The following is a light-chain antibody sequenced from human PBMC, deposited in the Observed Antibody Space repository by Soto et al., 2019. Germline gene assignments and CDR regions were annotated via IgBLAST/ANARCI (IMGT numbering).Light chain of an antibody. CDR3: SSYTSSSTLV. J-gene: IGLJ1*01. Sequence: QSALTQPASVSGSPGQSITISCTGTSSVVGGYNYVPWYQQHPGKAPKLMIYDVSNRPSGVSNRFSGSKSGNTASLTISGLQAEDEADYYCSSYTSSSTLVFGTGTKVTVL. CDR1: SSVVGGYNY. CDR2: DVS. V-gene: IGLV2-14*01.